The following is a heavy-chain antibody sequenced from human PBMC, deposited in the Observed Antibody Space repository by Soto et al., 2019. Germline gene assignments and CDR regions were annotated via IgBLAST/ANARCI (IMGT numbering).Heavy chain of an antibody. Sequence: TLSLTCTVSVGGSFSSYYWSWIRQPPGKGLEWIGYIYYSGSTNYNPSLKSRLTMSVHTSQNQFSLKVNSVTAADTAVYYCARNRGNYFDYWGQGILVTVSS. J-gene: IGHJ4*02. CDR2: IYYSGST. V-gene: IGHV4-59*01. CDR1: VGGSFSSYY. CDR3: ARNRGNYFDY.